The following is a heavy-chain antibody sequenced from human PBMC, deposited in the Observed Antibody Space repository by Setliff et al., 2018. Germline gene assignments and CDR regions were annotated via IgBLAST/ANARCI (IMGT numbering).Heavy chain of an antibody. CDR2: INSGGTKI. V-gene: IGHV3-48*03. Sequence: PGGSLRLSCAASGFFFRSYEMNWVRQTPGKGLEWVSYINSGGTKIYYADSVEGRFTISRDESQNTIHLEMTSLRADDTAVYYCAKGRRTIRSHLDYWGQGTQVTVSS. CDR3: AKGRRTIRSHLDY. D-gene: IGHD3-3*01. J-gene: IGHJ4*02. CDR1: GFFFRSYE.